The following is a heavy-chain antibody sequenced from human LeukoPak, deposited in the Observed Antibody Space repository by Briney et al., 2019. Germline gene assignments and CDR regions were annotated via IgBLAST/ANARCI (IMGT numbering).Heavy chain of an antibody. V-gene: IGHV3-23*01. CDR1: GFTFSSYA. D-gene: IGHD3-22*01. J-gene: IGHJ4*02. CDR3: AKSDYYDSSGYYYGSDY. Sequence: GGSLRLSCAASGFTFSSYAMTWVRQAPGKGLEWVSGISGSGGSTYYAGSVKGRFTISRDNSKNTLYVQMNSPRAEDTAVYYCAKSDYYDSSGYYYGSDYWGQGTLVTVSS. CDR2: ISGSGGST.